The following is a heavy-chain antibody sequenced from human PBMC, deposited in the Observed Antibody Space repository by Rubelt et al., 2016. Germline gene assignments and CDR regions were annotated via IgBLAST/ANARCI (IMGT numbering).Heavy chain of an antibody. CDR1: GFSFSNAW. Sequence: VQLVESGGGLVKPGGSLRLSCAASGFSFSNAWMSWVLQAPGKGLEWVAVIAYDGSSKYDAGSVKGRFTIFRDNSKNTLYLQMNSLRTEDTAVYYCAKDTQSSWRVNWFDPWGQGTLVTVSS. CDR2: IAYDGSSK. V-gene: IGHV3-30*18. CDR3: AKDTQSSWRVNWFDP. D-gene: IGHD6-13*01. J-gene: IGHJ5*02.